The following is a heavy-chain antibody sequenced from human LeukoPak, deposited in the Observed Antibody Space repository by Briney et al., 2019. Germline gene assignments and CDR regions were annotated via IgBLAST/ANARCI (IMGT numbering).Heavy chain of an antibody. CDR3: AREGNEYSSSEGFDP. CDR1: GYTFTSYY. CDR2: INPSGGST. Sequence: ASVKVSCKASGYTFTSYYMHWVRQAPGQGLEWMGIINPSGGSTSYAQKFQGRVTMIRDMSTSTAYMELSRLRSDDTAVYYCAREGNEYSSSEGFDPWGQGTLVTVSS. V-gene: IGHV1-46*01. D-gene: IGHD6-6*01. J-gene: IGHJ5*02.